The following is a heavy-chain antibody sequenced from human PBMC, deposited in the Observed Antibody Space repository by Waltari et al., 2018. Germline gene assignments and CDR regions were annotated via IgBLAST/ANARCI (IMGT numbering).Heavy chain of an antibody. CDR3: ARDYSKVVGDAFDI. Sequence: QVQLQESGPGLVKPSQTLSLTCTVPGGSISSGSYYWSWIRQPAGKGLEWIGRIYTSGSTNYNPSLKSRVTISVDTSKNHFSLKLSSVTAADTAVYYCARDYSKVVGDAFDIWGQGTMVTVSS. CDR2: IYTSGST. D-gene: IGHD1-26*01. V-gene: IGHV4-61*02. CDR1: GGSISSGSYY. J-gene: IGHJ3*02.